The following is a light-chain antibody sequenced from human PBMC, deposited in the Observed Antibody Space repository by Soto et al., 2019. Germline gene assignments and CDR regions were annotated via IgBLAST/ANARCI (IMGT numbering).Light chain of an antibody. V-gene: IGKV3-20*01. Sequence: EIVLAQSPGTLSLSPGERATLSCRASQSVTNSFLAWYQQKPGQAPRLLIYGASRRATGIPDRFTGSVSGTYFTFTISRLEAEDFAVYYCQQDVSTPWAFGQGTKVEI. CDR2: GAS. CDR3: QQDVSTPWA. J-gene: IGKJ1*01. CDR1: QSVTNSF.